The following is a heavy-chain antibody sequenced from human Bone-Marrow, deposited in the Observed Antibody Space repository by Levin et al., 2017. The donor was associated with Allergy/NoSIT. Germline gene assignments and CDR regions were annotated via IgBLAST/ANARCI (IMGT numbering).Heavy chain of an antibody. CDR2: ISYDGSKK. D-gene: IGHD2-15*01. J-gene: IGHJ4*01. V-gene: IGHV3-30*03. CDR3: ARAGGQDVHRSFDY. Sequence: GGSLRLSCAVSGFSFSDYSMYWVRQAPGKGLEWVAIISYDGSKKEYADSVKGRFTISRDNSEGTLDLHMNSLEVEDTAVYYCARAGGQDVHRSFDYCGNGSLVTVSS. CDR1: GFSFSDYS.